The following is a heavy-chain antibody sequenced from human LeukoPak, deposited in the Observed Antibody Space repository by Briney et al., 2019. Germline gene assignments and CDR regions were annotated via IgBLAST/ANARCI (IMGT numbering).Heavy chain of an antibody. D-gene: IGHD3-10*01. CDR3: AKDDYGSGTPTDY. Sequence: GGSLRRSCAASGFTFSSYAMSWVRQAPGKGLEWVSAISGSGGSTYYADSVKGRFTISRDNSKDTMYLQMNSLRAEDTAVYYCAKDDYGSGTPTDYWGQGTLVTVSS. CDR1: GFTFSSYA. CDR2: ISGSGGST. J-gene: IGHJ4*02. V-gene: IGHV3-23*01.